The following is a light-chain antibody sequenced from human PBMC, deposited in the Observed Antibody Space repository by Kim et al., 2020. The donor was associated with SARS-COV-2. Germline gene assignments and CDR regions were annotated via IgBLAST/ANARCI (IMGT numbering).Light chain of an antibody. CDR1: QSVSSSY. V-gene: IGKV3-20*01. Sequence: PGERATLSCRASQSVSSSYLAWYQQKPGQAPRLLIYGASSRATGIPDRFSGSGSGTDFTLTISRLEPEDFAVYYCQQYGSSPETFGQGTKVDIK. CDR2: GAS. CDR3: QQYGSSPET. J-gene: IGKJ1*01.